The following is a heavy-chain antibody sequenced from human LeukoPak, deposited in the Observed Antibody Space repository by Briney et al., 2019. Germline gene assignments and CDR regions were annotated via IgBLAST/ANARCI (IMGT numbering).Heavy chain of an antibody. CDR1: RFTFSSFA. D-gene: IGHD6-19*01. CDR2: VSGSGGST. Sequence: QPGGSLRLSCAASRFTFSSFAMSWVRQAPGKGLECVSAVSGSGGSTYYADSVKGRFTISRDNSKNTLYLQMNSLRAEDTAVYYCAKDITGHNRGWYDYWGQGNLVTVSS. CDR3: AKDITGHNRGWYDY. J-gene: IGHJ4*02. V-gene: IGHV3-23*01.